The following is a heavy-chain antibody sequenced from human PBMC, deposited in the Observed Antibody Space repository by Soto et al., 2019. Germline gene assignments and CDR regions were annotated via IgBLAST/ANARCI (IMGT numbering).Heavy chain of an antibody. J-gene: IGHJ3*02. CDR1: GYTFTNYY. Sequence: QVQLVQSGAEVKQPGASVKVSCKASGYTFTNYYFHWVRQAPGQGLEWLGIINPNDITTYAEKFQGRLTMTRDTSTTTVYMELSSLRSEDTAIYFCAITYYGVTSKGGAFDMWGQGTMVTVSS. D-gene: IGHD3-22*01. CDR2: INPNDIT. V-gene: IGHV1-46*01. CDR3: AITYYGVTSKGGAFDM.